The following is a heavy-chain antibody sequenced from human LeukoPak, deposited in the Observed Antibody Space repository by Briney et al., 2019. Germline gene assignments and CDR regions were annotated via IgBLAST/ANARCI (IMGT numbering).Heavy chain of an antibody. V-gene: IGHV5-51*01. CDR1: GYTFTNYW. CDR2: IYPGDSDT. D-gene: IGHD3-10*01. J-gene: IGHJ4*02. Sequence: GESLKISCKGSGYTFTNYWIGWVRHMPGKGLEWMGIIYPGDSDTRYSPSFQGQVTISADKSISTAYLQWSSLQASDTAMYYCAKGNYGSGREYWGQGTLVTVSS. CDR3: AKGNYGSGREY.